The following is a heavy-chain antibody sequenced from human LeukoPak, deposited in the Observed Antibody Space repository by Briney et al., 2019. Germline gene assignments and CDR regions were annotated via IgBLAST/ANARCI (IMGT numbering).Heavy chain of an antibody. CDR2: ISYDGSNK. CDR1: GFTFGDFA. V-gene: IGHV3-30-3*02. Sequence: GRSLRLSCTASGFTFGDFAVSWFRQAAGKGLEWVAVISYDGSNKYYADSVKGRFTISRDNSKNTLYLQMNSLRAEDTAVSYCAKAGGSYYAENWGQGTLVTVSS. CDR3: AKAGGSYYAEN. J-gene: IGHJ4*02. D-gene: IGHD1-26*01.